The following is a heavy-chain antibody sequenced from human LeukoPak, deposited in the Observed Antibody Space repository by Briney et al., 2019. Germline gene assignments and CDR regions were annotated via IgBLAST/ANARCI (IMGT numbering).Heavy chain of an antibody. V-gene: IGHV4-59*01. CDR3: ARATTGTSRIGY. J-gene: IGHJ4*02. Sequence: SETLSLTCSVSGGSIDTTYWSWIRQPPGKGLEWIGNIHYSGSTNYNSSLKSRVTISVDTSKNQFSLKMISVTTADTAVYYCARATTGTSRIGYWGQGTLVTVSS. D-gene: IGHD1-1*01. CDR1: GGSIDTTY. CDR2: IHYSGST.